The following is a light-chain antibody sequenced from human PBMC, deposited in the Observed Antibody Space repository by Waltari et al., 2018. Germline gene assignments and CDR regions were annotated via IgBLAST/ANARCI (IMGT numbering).Light chain of an antibody. CDR2: DVT. J-gene: IGLJ1*01. CDR1: SNEVGAYDY. V-gene: IGLV2-14*03. CDR3: SSYTTDSTYV. Sequence: QSALTPPASVSGSPGQSITVPCTGTSNEVGAYDYVSWYQQHPGKVPKLMIYDVTKRPSGISYRFSGSKSGNTASLTISGLQAEDEADYYCSSYTTDSTYVFGTGTKVTVL.